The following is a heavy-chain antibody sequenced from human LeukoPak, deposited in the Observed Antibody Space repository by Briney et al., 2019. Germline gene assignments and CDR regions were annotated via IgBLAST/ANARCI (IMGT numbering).Heavy chain of an antibody. CDR1: GFTFSSYA. CDR3: AKNNADRYYYDSSGYYSYFDY. J-gene: IGHJ4*02. V-gene: IGHV3-23*01. Sequence: QPGGSLRLSCAASGFTFSSYAMSWVRQAPGKGLEWVSAISGSGGSTYYADSVKGRFTISRDNSKNTLYLQMNSLRAEDTAVYYCAKNNADRYYYDSSGYYSYFDYWGQGTLVTVSS. D-gene: IGHD3-22*01. CDR2: ISGSGGST.